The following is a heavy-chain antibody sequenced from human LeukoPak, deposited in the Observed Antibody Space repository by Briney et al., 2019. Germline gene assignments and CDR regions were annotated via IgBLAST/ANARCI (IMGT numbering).Heavy chain of an antibody. D-gene: IGHD6-19*01. J-gene: IGHJ3*02. CDR2: ISGSGGST. CDR3: AKSRDADRHLIAVAATDDAFDI. CDR1: GFTFSSYA. V-gene: IGHV3-23*01. Sequence: GGSLRLSCAASGFTFSSYAMSWARQAPGKGLEWVSAISGSGGSTYYADSVKGRFTISRDNSKNTLYLQMNSLRAEDTAVYYCAKSRDADRHLIAVAATDDAFDIWGQGTMVTVSS.